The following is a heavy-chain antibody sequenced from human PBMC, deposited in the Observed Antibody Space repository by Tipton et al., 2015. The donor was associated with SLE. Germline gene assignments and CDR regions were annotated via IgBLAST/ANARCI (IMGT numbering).Heavy chain of an antibody. D-gene: IGHD1-26*01. V-gene: IGHV4-4*08. CDR3: ARVDRGPRYFDL. CDR1: GASISDYY. CDR2: IYSSGST. J-gene: IGHJ2*01. Sequence: TLSLTCTVSGASISDYYLTWIRQPPGKGLEWIGYIYSSGSTTYTPSLKSRIAISVDTSTMQFSLRLTSVTAADTAVYYCARVDRGPRYFDLWGRGTLVTVSS.